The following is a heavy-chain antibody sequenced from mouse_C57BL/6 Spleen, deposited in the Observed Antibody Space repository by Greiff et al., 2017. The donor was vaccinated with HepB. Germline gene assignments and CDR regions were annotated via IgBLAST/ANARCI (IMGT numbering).Heavy chain of an antibody. D-gene: IGHD1-1*01. V-gene: IGHV1-52*01. CDR2: IDPSDSET. CDR1: GYTFTSYW. CDR3: AREGYYYGSSLYYFDY. J-gene: IGHJ2*01. Sequence: VQLQQSGAELVRPGSSVKLSCKASGYTFTSYWMHWVKQRPIQGLEWIGNIDPSDSETHYNQKFKDKATLTVDKSSSTAYMQLSSLTSEDSAVYYCAREGYYYGSSLYYFDYWGQGTTLTVSS.